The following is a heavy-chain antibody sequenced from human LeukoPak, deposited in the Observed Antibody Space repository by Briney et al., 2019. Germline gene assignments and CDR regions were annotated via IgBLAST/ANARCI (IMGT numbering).Heavy chain of an antibody. CDR2: IKQDGSVK. V-gene: IGHV3-7*01. D-gene: IGHD6-6*01. Sequence: GGSLRLSCAASGFTFSSYSMNWVRQAPGKGLGWVANIKQDGSVKNYVDYMEGRFTISRDNAKNSLYLQMNGLRAEDTAVYYCVRTSRSSSTDSWGQGTLVTVSS. CDR1: GFTFSSYS. CDR3: VRTSRSSSTDS. J-gene: IGHJ5*01.